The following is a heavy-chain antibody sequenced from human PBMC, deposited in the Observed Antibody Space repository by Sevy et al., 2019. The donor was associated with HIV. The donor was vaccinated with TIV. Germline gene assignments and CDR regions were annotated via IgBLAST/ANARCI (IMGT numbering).Heavy chain of an antibody. CDR2: ISAYNGDT. D-gene: IGHD6-13*01. V-gene: IGHV1-18*04. Sequence: ASVKVSCKASGYTFSRYAITWVRQAPGQGLEWMGWISAYNGDTNYAQKIQGRVTMTTDTSTSTAYMELTSLRSDDTAMYFCARLTRYSPYWFDPRGQGTLVTVSS. CDR1: GYTFSRYA. J-gene: IGHJ5*02. CDR3: ARLTRYSPYWFDP.